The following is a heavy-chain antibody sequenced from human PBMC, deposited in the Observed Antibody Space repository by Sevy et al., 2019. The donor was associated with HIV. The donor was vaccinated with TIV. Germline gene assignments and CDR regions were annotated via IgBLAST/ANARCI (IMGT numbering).Heavy chain of an antibody. J-gene: IGHJ4*02. CDR1: GFTFSSYA. CDR3: AKEVSAQSYFDY. V-gene: IGHV3-23*01. CDR2: IGGSADYT. D-gene: IGHD3-10*01. Sequence: GGSLRLSCVTSGFTFSSYAMSWVRQTPGKGLEWVSAIGGSADYTNYADSVKGRFTISRENSKNTLYLQMNGLRAEDTAVYYCAKEVSAQSYFDYWGQGTLVTVSS.